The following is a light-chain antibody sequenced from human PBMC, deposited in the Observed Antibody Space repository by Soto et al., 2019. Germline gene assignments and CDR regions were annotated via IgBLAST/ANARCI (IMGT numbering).Light chain of an antibody. CDR2: GNS. V-gene: IGLV1-40*01. Sequence: QSVLTQPPSVSGAPGQRVTISCTGSSSNIGAGYDVHWYQQRPGTAPKLLIYGNSNRPSGVPDRFSGSKSGTSASLAITGLQADDEADYYCQSYDSSVTLRVFGTGTKVTVL. CDR1: SSNIGAGYD. J-gene: IGLJ1*01. CDR3: QSYDSSVTLRV.